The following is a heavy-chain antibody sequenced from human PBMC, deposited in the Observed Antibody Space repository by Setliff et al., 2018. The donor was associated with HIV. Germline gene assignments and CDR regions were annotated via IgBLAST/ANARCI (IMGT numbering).Heavy chain of an antibody. CDR1: GFTFDDYG. V-gene: IGHV3-20*04. CDR2: INWNGGST. D-gene: IGHD3-16*01. CDR3: ARGPLWYYYYMDV. J-gene: IGHJ6*03. Sequence: LRLSCAASGFTFDDYGMSWVRQAPGKGLEWVSGINWNGGSTGYADSVRGRFTISRDNAKNSLYLQMNSLRAEDTAVYYCARGPLWYYYYMDVWGKGTTVTVSS.